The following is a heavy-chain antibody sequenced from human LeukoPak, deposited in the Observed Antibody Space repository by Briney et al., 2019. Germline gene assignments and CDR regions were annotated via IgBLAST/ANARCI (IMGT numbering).Heavy chain of an antibody. V-gene: IGHV1-69*06. CDR1: GYTFTGYY. Sequence: SVKVSCKASGYTFTGYYMHWVRQAPGQGLEWMGGIIPIFGTANYAQKFQGRVTITADKSTSTAYMELSSLRSEDTAVYYCARLSSSLTMVRGAYDYWGQGTLVTVSS. CDR2: IIPIFGTA. J-gene: IGHJ4*02. D-gene: IGHD3-10*01. CDR3: ARLSSSLTMVRGAYDY.